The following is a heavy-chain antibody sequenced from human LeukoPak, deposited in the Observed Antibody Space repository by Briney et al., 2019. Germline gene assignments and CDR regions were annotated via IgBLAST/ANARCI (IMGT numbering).Heavy chain of an antibody. D-gene: IGHD3-22*01. V-gene: IGHV4-59*08. Sequence: SETLSLTCTVSGGSISSYYWSWIRQPPGKGLEWIGYIYYSGSTNYNPSLKSRVTISVDTSKNQFSLKLSSVTAADTAVYYCARVYDSSGYYPYYYYGMDVWGQGTTVTVPS. J-gene: IGHJ6*02. CDR1: GGSISSYY. CDR2: IYYSGST. CDR3: ARVYDSSGYYPYYYYGMDV.